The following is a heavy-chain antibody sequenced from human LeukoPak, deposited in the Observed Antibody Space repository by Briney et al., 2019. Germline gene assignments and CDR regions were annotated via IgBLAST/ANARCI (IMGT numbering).Heavy chain of an antibody. V-gene: IGHV1-8*01. D-gene: IGHD2-2*02. CDR1: GYTFTSYD. J-gene: IGHJ6*02. CDR3: ARGGCSSTSCYKYGGGYYYYYGMDV. Sequence: ASVKVSCKASGYTFTSYDINWVRQATGQGLEWMGWMNPNSGNTGYAQKFQGRVTMTRNTSISTAYMELSSLRSGDTAVYYCARGGCSSTSCYKYGGGYYYYYGMDVWGQGTTVTVSS. CDR2: MNPNSGNT.